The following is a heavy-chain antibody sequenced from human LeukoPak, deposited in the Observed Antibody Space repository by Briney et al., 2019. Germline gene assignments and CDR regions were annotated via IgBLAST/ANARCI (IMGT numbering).Heavy chain of an antibody. CDR2: ISAYNGNT. CDR1: GYTFTSYG. CDR3: ARGSYGRTYWYFDL. D-gene: IGHD3-10*01. J-gene: IGHJ2*01. Sequence: ASLKVSCKASGYTFTSYGISWVRQAPGQGLEWMGWISAYNGNTNYAQKLQGRVTMTTDTSTSTAYMELRSLRSDDTAVYYCARGSYGRTYWYFDLWGRGTLVTVSS. V-gene: IGHV1-18*01.